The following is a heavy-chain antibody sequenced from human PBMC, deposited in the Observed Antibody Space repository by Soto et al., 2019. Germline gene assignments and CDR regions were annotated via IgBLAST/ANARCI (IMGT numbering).Heavy chain of an antibody. Sequence: GGSLRLSCAASGFTFSGSAMHWVRQASGKGLEWVGRIRSKANSYATAYAASVKGRFTISRDDSKNTAYLQMNSLKTEDTAVYYCTRLWGIAVAGYYYYGMDVWGQGTTVTVSS. D-gene: IGHD6-19*01. J-gene: IGHJ6*02. CDR3: TRLWGIAVAGYYYYGMDV. CDR1: GFTFSGSA. CDR2: IRSKANSYAT. V-gene: IGHV3-73*01.